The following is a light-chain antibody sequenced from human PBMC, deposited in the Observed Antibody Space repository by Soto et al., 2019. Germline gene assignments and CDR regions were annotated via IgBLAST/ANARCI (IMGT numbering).Light chain of an antibody. V-gene: IGKV3-20*01. J-gene: IGKJ1*01. CDR1: QSVNNDY. CDR2: GAS. CDR3: QQNGSSPWT. Sequence: EIVLTQSPGTLSLSPGERAALSCRASQSVNNDYLAWYHQKPGRAPRLVIYGASKRATGIPDRFSGSGSGTDFTLTISILEPEDFAVYYCQQNGSSPWTFGQGTNVEIK.